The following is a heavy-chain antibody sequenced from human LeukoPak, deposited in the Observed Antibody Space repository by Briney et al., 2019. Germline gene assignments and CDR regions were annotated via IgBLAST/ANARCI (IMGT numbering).Heavy chain of an antibody. CDR2: IYYTGSV. CDR1: GAPISTAGYY. D-gene: IGHD3-10*01. Sequence: TLSLTCTVSGAPISTAGYYWTWIRQTPGEGLEWIGYIYYTGSVDYNPSLKSRLSISLDTSKNQFSLKLNSVTAADTAVYYCTRDHSYYLGSETSTLAVWGQGTAVTVSS. V-gene: IGHV4-30-4*01. CDR3: TRDHSYYLGSETSTLAV. J-gene: IGHJ6*02.